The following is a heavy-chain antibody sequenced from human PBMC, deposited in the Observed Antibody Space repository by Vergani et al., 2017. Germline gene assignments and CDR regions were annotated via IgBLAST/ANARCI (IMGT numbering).Heavy chain of an antibody. D-gene: IGHD3-22*01. V-gene: IGHV3-30-3*01. Sequence: QVQLVESGGGVVQPGRSLRLSCAASGFTFSSYAMHWVRQAPGKGLEWVAVISYDGSXKYYADSVKGRFTISRDNSKNTLYLQMNSLRAEDTAVYYCARDLSPPYYYDSSGYLGGFDYWGQGTLVTVSS. J-gene: IGHJ4*02. CDR2: ISYDGSXK. CDR3: ARDLSPPYYYDSSGYLGGFDY. CDR1: GFTFSSYA.